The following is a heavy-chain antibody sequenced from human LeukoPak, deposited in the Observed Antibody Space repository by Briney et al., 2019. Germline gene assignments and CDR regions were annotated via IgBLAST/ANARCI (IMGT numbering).Heavy chain of an antibody. CDR2: ISAYNGNT. V-gene: IGHV1-18*01. Sequence: ASVTVSCKASGYTFTSYGISWVRQAPGQGLEWMGWISAYNGNTNYAQKLQGRVTMTTDTSTSTAYMELRSLRSDDTAVYYCARVVTMIVVVITTAENAFDIWGQGTMVTVSS. CDR1: GYTFTSYG. D-gene: IGHD3-22*01. J-gene: IGHJ3*02. CDR3: ARVVTMIVVVITTAENAFDI.